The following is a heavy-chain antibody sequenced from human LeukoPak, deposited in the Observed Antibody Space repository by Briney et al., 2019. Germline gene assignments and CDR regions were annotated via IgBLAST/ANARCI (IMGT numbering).Heavy chain of an antibody. Sequence: GASLKVSCKASGYSFTGFYIHWLRQSPGHGLEWMGWMNPNSGGANYAQKLQGRVTMTRDTSITTAYMELSRLNSDDTAVYYCARLESPIAVTDYWGQGTLVTVSS. J-gene: IGHJ4*02. CDR2: MNPNSGGA. CDR1: GYSFTGFY. V-gene: IGHV1-2*02. D-gene: IGHD2-15*01. CDR3: ARLESPIAVTDY.